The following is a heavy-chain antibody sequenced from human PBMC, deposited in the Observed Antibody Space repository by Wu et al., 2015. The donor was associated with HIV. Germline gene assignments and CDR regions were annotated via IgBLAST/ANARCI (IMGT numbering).Heavy chain of an antibody. Sequence: QMQLVQSGAEVKKTGSSVKVSCKASDYTFTYRYLHWVRQAPGQALEWMGWITPFNTNTKYAQEFQDKVTFTWDSSMNTAYMGLSSLRSEDTAMYYCARDPGGDYGVYYFDYWGQGTLVTVSS. CDR2: ITPFNTNT. J-gene: IGHJ4*02. V-gene: IGHV1-45*02. CDR3: ARDPGGDYGVYYFDY. CDR1: DYTFTYRY. D-gene: IGHD4-17*01.